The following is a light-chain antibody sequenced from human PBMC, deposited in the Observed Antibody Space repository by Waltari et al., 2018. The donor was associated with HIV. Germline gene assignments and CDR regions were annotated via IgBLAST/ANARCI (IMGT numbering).Light chain of an antibody. J-gene: IGLJ3*02. V-gene: IGLV1-40*01. CDR1: SSNIGARAHFD. Sequence: QSVLTQPPSVSGAPGQTVTISCTGSSSNIGARAHFDVHWYQQLPGTAPKLLIYGNNNRPSGVPDRFSGSKSGASASLAINGLQAEDEADYYCQSYDTRLSGSVFGGGTKLTVL. CDR3: QSYDTRLSGSV. CDR2: GNN.